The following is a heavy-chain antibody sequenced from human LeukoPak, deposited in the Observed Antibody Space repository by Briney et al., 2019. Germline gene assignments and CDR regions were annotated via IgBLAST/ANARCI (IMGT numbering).Heavy chain of an antibody. CDR3: AKSSIAGYDAFEI. D-gene: IGHD6-6*01. CDR2: ISYDGSNK. Sequence: GGSLRLSCAASGFTFSSYAMHWVRQAPGKGLEWVAVISYDGSNKYYADSVKGRFTISRDNSKNTLYLQMNSLRAEDTAVYYCAKSSIAGYDAFEIWGQGTMVTVSS. J-gene: IGHJ3*02. V-gene: IGHV3-30*18. CDR1: GFTFSSYA.